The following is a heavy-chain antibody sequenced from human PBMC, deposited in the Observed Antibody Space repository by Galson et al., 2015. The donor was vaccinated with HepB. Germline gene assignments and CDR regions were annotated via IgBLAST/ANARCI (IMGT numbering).Heavy chain of an antibody. J-gene: IGHJ6*02. D-gene: IGHD2-15*01. CDR3: ARGEELVGTYYYGMDV. Sequence: SVKVSCKASGGTFSSHAISWVRQAPGQGLEWMGGIIPIFGTANYAQKFQGRVTITADKSTSTAYMELSSLRSEDTAVYYCARGEELVGTYYYGMDVWGQGTTVTVSS. CDR2: IIPIFGTA. V-gene: IGHV1-69*06. CDR1: GGTFSSHA.